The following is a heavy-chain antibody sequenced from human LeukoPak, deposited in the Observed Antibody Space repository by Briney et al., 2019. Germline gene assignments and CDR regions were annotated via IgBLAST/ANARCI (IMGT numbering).Heavy chain of an antibody. D-gene: IGHD2-15*01. CDR2: LSGSGGGT. Sequence: GGSLRLSCAASGFTFSSYAMSWVRQAPGKGLEWVSTLSGSGGGTYYADSVKGRFTISRDNSKNTLYLQMNSLRAEDTVVYYCAKSGLNRFDYWGQGTLVTVSS. J-gene: IGHJ4*02. V-gene: IGHV3-23*01. CDR1: GFTFSSYA. CDR3: AKSGLNRFDY.